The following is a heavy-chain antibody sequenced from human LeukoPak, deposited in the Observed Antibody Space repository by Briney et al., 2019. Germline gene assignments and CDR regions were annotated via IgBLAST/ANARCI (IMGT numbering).Heavy chain of an antibody. Sequence: GGSLRLPCAPSGFTFSSYSMKWLRQPPGKGLDWVSSRRINRSYRSNDDSVHGRFAITRDNAKKSLYLQMNSLRAEDTAVYYCARDQRAGPGRSNGFDRWGQGTLVTVSS. CDR2: RRINRSYR. J-gene: IGHJ5*02. CDR1: GFTFSSYS. D-gene: IGHD6-19*01. V-gene: IGHV3-21*01. CDR3: ARDQRAGPGRSNGFDR.